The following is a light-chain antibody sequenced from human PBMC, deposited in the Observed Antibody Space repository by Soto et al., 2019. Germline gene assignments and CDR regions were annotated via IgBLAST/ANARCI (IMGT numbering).Light chain of an antibody. CDR2: KAS. J-gene: IGKJ5*01. Sequence: IQLTQSPSSLSTSVGDRVTITCRASQTISSWLAWYQQKPGKAPKLLIYKASTLKSGVPSRFSGSGFGTDFTLTISSLQPEDSAIYYCQQADTFPITFGQGTRLEIK. CDR3: QQADTFPIT. CDR1: QTISSW. V-gene: IGKV1-5*03.